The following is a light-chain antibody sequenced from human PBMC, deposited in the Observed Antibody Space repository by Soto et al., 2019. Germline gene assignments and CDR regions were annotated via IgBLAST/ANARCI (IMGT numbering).Light chain of an antibody. Sequence: QSVLTQPASVSGSPGQSIAISCTGTSSDVGSYNLVSWYQQHPGKAPKLMIYEDTKRPSGVSERFSGSKSGNTASLTISGLQAEDEADYYCCSYATSSTYVFGTGTKLTVL. CDR1: SSDVGSYNL. V-gene: IGLV2-23*01. CDR3: CSYATSSTYV. J-gene: IGLJ1*01. CDR2: EDT.